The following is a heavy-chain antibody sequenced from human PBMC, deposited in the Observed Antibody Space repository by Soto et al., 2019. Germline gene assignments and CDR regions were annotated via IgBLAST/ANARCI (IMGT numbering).Heavy chain of an antibody. CDR3: ARDGRYCSGGSCYTRAFDI. CDR1: GFTFSSYD. Sequence: GGSLRLSCAASGFTFSSYDMHWVRQATGKGLEWVSAIGTAGDTYYPGSVKGRFTISRENVKNSLYLQMNSLRAGNTAVNYWARDGRYCSGGSCYTRAFDIWGQGTMVTVSS. CDR2: IGTAGDT. V-gene: IGHV3-13*01. D-gene: IGHD2-15*01. J-gene: IGHJ3*02.